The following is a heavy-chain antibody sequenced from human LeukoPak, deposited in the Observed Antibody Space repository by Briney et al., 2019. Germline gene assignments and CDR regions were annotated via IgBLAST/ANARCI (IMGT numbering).Heavy chain of an antibody. CDR3: ARGFGGSSGSSDYYGMDV. Sequence: SVTVSCKASGATFDNYVITWVRQAPGQGLEWMGRVIPSLDITNYAQKFQGRVTIAADKSTSTAYMEVRSLRSEDTAVYYCARGFGGSSGSSDYYGMDVWGQGTTVIVSS. V-gene: IGHV1-69*04. J-gene: IGHJ6*02. CDR2: VIPSLDIT. D-gene: IGHD3-22*01. CDR1: GATFDNYV.